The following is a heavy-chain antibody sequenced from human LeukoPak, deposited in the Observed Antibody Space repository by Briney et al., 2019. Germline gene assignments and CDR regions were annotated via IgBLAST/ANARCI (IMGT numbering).Heavy chain of an antibody. Sequence: GGSLRLSCAASGFTFSSYSMNWVRQAPGKGLEWVSSISSSSIYIYYADSVEVRFTISRDNAKNSVYLQMNSLRAEDTAVYYCARGADNYGYIFDYWGQGTLVTVSS. V-gene: IGHV3-21*01. D-gene: IGHD5-18*01. CDR3: ARGADNYGYIFDY. J-gene: IGHJ4*02. CDR2: ISSSSIYI. CDR1: GFTFSSYS.